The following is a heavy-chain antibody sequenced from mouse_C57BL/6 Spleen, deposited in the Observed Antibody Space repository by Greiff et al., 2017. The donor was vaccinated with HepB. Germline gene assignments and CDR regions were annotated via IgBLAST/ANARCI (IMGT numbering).Heavy chain of an antibody. Sequence: QVQLQQSGAELARPGASVKLSCKASGYTFTSYGISWVKQRTGQGLEWIGEIYPRSGNTYYNEKFKGKATLTADKSSSTAYMELRSLTSDDSAVYFCARSYYGSSPAWFAYWGHGTLVTVSA. CDR1: GYTFTSYG. V-gene: IGHV1-81*01. D-gene: IGHD1-1*01. CDR3: ARSYYGSSPAWFAY. CDR2: IYPRSGNT. J-gene: IGHJ3*01.